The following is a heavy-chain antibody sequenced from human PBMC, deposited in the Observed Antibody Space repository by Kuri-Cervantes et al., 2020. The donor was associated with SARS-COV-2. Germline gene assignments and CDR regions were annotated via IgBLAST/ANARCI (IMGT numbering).Heavy chain of an antibody. CDR2: ISSSSSYI. V-gene: IGHV3-21*01. Sequence: GESLKISCAASGFTVSSNYMSWVRQAPGKGLEWVSSISSSSSYIYYADSVKGRFTISRDNAKNSLYLQMNSLRAEDTAVYYCARDGVTVGKYWGQGTLVTVSS. J-gene: IGHJ4*02. D-gene: IGHD3-16*01. CDR1: GFTVSSNY. CDR3: ARDGVTVGKY.